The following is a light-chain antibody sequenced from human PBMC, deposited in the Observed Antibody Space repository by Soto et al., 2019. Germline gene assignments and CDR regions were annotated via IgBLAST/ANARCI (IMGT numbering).Light chain of an antibody. CDR1: QSVSSS. Sequence: EIVMTQSPATLSVSPGERVTLSCRASQSVSSSLAWYQQKPGQAPRLLIYGASTKATGIPARFSGSGSGTEFTLTISSLQSEDFAVYYCQQYNNWPPFTFGPGTKADIK. J-gene: IGKJ3*01. CDR2: GAS. V-gene: IGKV3-15*01. CDR3: QQYNNWPPFT.